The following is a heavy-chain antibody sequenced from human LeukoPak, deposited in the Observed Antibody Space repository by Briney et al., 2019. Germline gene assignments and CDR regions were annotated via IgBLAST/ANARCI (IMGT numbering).Heavy chain of an antibody. CDR2: INPNSGGT. CDR3: ARFEYSSSREFDY. V-gene: IGHV1-2*02. D-gene: IGHD6-6*01. CDR1: GYTFTGYY. J-gene: IGHJ4*02. Sequence: ASVKASCKASGYTFTGYYMHWVRQAPGQGLEWMGWINPNSGGTNYAQKFQGRVTMTRDTSISTAYMELSRLRSDDTAVYYCARFEYSSSREFDYWGQGTLVTVSS.